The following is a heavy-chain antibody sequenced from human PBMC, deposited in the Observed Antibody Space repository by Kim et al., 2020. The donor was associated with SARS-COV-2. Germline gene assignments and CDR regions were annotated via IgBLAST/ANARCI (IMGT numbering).Heavy chain of an antibody. CDR3: ARHPTRHGDYYYYYGMDV. CDR2: IYPGDSDT. CDR1: GYSFTSYW. D-gene: IGHD4-17*01. V-gene: IGHV5-51*01. Sequence: GESLKISCKGSGYSFTSYWIGWVRQMPGKGLEWMGIIYPGDSDTRYSPSFQGQVTISADKSISTAYLQWSSLKASDTAMYYCARHPTRHGDYYYYYGMDVWGQGTTVTVSS. J-gene: IGHJ6*02.